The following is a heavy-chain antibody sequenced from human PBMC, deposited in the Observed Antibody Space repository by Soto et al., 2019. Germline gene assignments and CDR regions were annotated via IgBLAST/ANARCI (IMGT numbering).Heavy chain of an antibody. CDR2: IDPSDSYT. D-gene: IGHD3-10*01. Sequence: GESLTISCKGSGYSFTSYWISWVRKMPGKGLEWMGRIDPSDSYTNYSPSFQGHVTISADKSISTAYLQWSSLKASDTAMYYCARYGSGSYHWCDPWGQGTRVTVSS. J-gene: IGHJ5*02. CDR1: GYSFTSYW. V-gene: IGHV5-10-1*01. CDR3: ARYGSGSYHWCDP.